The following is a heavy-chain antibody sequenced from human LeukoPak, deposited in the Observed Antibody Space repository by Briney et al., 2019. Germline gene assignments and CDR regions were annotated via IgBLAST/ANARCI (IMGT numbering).Heavy chain of an antibody. J-gene: IGHJ4*02. CDR1: GFTFDDYG. CDR3: ARLSAMLRGPEDIFYFEF. D-gene: IGHD2-21*01. CDR2: IRQDGSEK. V-gene: IGHV3-7*01. Sequence: GGSLRLSCAASGFTFDDYGMSWVRQPPGKGLEWVANIRQDGSEKYYVDSVKGRFTISRDIAKQSVFLQMNSLRAEDTAVYYCARLSAMLRGPEDIFYFEFWGLGTLVTVSA.